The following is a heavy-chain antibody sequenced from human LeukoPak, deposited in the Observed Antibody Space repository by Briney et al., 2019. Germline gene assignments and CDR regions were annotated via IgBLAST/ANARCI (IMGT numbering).Heavy chain of an antibody. Sequence: GRTLRPSCAASGFTFSNAWMTWGRHAPGKGLEWVGRIKSKTNGGTADYAAPVKGRFTISRDDSKNTLYLQMNSLKIEDTAVYYCTSCPEGDYWGQGTLVTVSS. V-gene: IGHV3-15*01. CDR3: TSCPEGDY. J-gene: IGHJ4*02. D-gene: IGHD1-14*01. CDR1: GFTFSNAW. CDR2: IKSKTNGGTA.